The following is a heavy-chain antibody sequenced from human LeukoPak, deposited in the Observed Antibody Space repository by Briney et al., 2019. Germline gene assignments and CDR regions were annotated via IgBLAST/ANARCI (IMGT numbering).Heavy chain of an antibody. CDR1: GGSISSGSYY. Sequence: SQTLSLTCTASGGSISSGSYYWSWIRQPPGKGLEWIGYIYYSGSTYHNPSLKSRVTISVDTSKNQFSLKLSSVTAADTAVYYCARVGLDCSSTSCYLNWFDPWGQGTLVTVSS. CDR2: IYYSGST. J-gene: IGHJ5*02. CDR3: ARVGLDCSSTSCYLNWFDP. V-gene: IGHV4-30-4*08. D-gene: IGHD2-2*01.